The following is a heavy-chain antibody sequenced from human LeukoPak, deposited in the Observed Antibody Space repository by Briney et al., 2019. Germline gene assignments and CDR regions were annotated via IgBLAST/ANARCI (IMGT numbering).Heavy chain of an antibody. V-gene: IGHV4-31*03. CDR3: ARDNRDDYYDSSGFFGAFDI. J-gene: IGHJ3*02. CDR1: GGSISSGGHY. Sequence: ASETLSLTCTVSGGSISSGGHYWNWIRQHPGRGLEWIGYIYYSGSTYYNTSFKSRVTISVDTSNNQFSLKLISVTVADTAVYYCARDNRDDYYDSSGFFGAFDIWGQGTMVTVSS. D-gene: IGHD3-22*01. CDR2: IYYSGST.